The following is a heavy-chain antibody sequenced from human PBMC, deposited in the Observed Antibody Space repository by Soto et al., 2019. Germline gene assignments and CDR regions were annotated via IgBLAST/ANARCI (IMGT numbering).Heavy chain of an antibody. D-gene: IGHD1-1*01. Sequence: EVQLVESGGGLVQPGGSLRLSCAASGFTVSSNYMSWVRQAPGKGLEGVSVIYSGGSTYYAGYVKGRFTISRDKSKNTLSLKINSPGDEETAVYYCVGSAGIPFEYWGQGTLVTVSS. CDR3: VGSAGIPFEY. CDR1: GFTVSSNY. J-gene: IGHJ4*02. CDR2: IYSGGST. V-gene: IGHV3-66*01.